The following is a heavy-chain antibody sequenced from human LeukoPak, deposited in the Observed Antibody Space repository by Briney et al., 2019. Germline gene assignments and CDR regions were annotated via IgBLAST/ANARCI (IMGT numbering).Heavy chain of an antibody. D-gene: IGHD4-23*01. V-gene: IGHV4-4*07. CDR1: DDSISSFY. Sequence: SETLSLTCTVSDDSISSFYWSWLRQPAGKGLEWIGRIFVSGSTNYSPSLQSRVTMSVDTSRNQLSLNLSSVTAADTAVHYCARVYGGTPYYYGMDVWGQGTTVTVSS. J-gene: IGHJ6*02. CDR2: IFVSGST. CDR3: ARVYGGTPYYYGMDV.